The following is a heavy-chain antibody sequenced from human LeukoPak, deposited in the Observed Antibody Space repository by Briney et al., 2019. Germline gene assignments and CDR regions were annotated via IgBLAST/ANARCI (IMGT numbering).Heavy chain of an antibody. Sequence: PGGSLRLSCAASGFTFSNYNMNWVRQAPGKGLEWISYISSSSSIIYYADSVKGRFTIPRDNAKNSLFLQMNSLGAEDTAVYYCAREGAVTTTVVTTGADAFDIWGQGTMVAVSS. CDR3: AREGAVTTTVVTTGADAFDI. CDR2: ISSSSSII. CDR1: GFTFSNYN. J-gene: IGHJ3*02. D-gene: IGHD4-23*01. V-gene: IGHV3-48*01.